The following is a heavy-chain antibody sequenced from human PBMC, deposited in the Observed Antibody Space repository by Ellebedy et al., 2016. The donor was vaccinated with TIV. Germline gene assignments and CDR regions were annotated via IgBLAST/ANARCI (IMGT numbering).Heavy chain of an antibody. CDR1: GGSISSSNW. J-gene: IGHJ4*02. D-gene: IGHD3-22*01. CDR3: ARRYMYYYDSSGYYYFDY. V-gene: IGHV4-4*02. CDR2: IYHSGST. Sequence: SETLSLTCAVSGGSISSSNWWSWVRQPPGKGLEWIGEIYHSGSTNYNPSLKSRVTISVDKSKNQFSLKLSSVTAADTAVYYCARRYMYYYDSSGYYYFDYWGQGTLVTVSS.